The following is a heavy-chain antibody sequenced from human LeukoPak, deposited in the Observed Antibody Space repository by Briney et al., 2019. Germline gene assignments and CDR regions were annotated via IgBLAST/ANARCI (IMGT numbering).Heavy chain of an antibody. D-gene: IGHD2-15*01. CDR3: AKAPVTSCRGAFCYPFDY. CDR2: MSSSDDGR. CDR1: GFSFSSYA. J-gene: IGHJ4*02. Sequence: GGSLRLSCATSGFSFSSYAMSWVRQAPGKGLEWVSAMSSSDDGRYYAASVRGRFTISRDTSRSTLYLQMNSLRAEDAAVYYCAKAPVTSCRGAFCYPFDYWGQGTLVTVSP. V-gene: IGHV3-23*01.